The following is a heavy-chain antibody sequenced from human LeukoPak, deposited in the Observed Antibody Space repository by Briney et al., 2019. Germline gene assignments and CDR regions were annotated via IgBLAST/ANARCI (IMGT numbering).Heavy chain of an antibody. CDR2: ISSSSSTI. Sequence: GGSLRLSCAASGFTFSSYSMNWVRQAPGKGLEWVSYISSSSSTIYYADSVRGRFTISRDNARNSLYLQMNSLRDEDTAVYYCARVQPPPTVVTPRYYYYGMDVWGQGTTVTVSS. D-gene: IGHD4-23*01. CDR3: ARVQPPPTVVTPRYYYYGMDV. V-gene: IGHV3-48*02. J-gene: IGHJ6*02. CDR1: GFTFSSYS.